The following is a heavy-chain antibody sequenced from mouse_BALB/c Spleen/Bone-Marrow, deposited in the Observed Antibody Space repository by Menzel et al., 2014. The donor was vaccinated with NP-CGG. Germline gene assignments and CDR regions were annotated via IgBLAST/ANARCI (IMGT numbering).Heavy chain of an antibody. V-gene: IGHV5-6-5*01. D-gene: IGHD2-4*01. Sequence: LQQSGGGLVKPGGSLKLSCAASGFTFSTYALSWVRQTPEKSLEWVASISSGGSTYYSDSVKGRFTISRDNARNILYLQMNSLRSEDTAMYYCARQDYDWFAYWGQGTLVTVSA. J-gene: IGHJ3*01. CDR2: ISSGGST. CDR3: ARQDYDWFAY. CDR1: GFTFSTYA.